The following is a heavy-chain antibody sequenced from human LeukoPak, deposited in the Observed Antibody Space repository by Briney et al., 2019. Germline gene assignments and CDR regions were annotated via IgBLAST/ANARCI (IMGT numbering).Heavy chain of an antibody. Sequence: KPSETLSLTCRVSGGSLSNYYWGWVRQSPREGPGLIGFLHYSGSTNYNPSLNSRVTTSIDTSMNQLSLTLVSVTAADTAVYFCARHHDGGPKLRLDFWGLGVLVTVSS. V-gene: IGHV4-59*08. CDR3: ARHHDGGPKLRLDF. CDR1: GGSLSNYY. D-gene: IGHD2-15*01. J-gene: IGHJ4*02. CDR2: LHYSGST.